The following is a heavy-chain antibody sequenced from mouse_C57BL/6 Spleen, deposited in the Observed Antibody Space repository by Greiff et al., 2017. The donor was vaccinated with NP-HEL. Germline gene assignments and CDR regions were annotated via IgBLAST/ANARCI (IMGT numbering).Heavy chain of an antibody. V-gene: IGHV3-6*01. Sequence: ESGPGLVKPSQSLSLTCSVTGYSITSGYYWNWIRQFPGNKLEWMGYISYDGSNNYNPSLKNRISITRDTSKNQFFLKLNSVTTEDTATYYCAREGIGYDYDDAMDYWGQGTSVTVSS. CDR2: ISYDGSN. J-gene: IGHJ4*01. CDR1: GYSITSGYY. CDR3: AREGIGYDYDDAMDY. D-gene: IGHD2-4*01.